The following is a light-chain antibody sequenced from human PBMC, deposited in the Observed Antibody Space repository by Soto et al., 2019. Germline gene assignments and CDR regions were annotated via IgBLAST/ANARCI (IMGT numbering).Light chain of an antibody. V-gene: IGLV2-14*01. CDR1: SSDVGGFNY. J-gene: IGLJ1*01. Sequence: QSVLTQPASVSGSPGQSITISCTGTSSDVGGFNYVSWYQQLPGKAPKLMISEVSNRPSGVSNRFSGSKSGNTASLTISGLQAEDEADYYCSSYTAGGTIFGTGTKVTV. CDR3: SSYTAGGTI. CDR2: EVS.